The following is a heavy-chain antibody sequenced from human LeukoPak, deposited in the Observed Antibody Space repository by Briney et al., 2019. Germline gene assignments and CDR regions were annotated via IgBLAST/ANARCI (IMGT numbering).Heavy chain of an antibody. CDR3: AREGGIAAAGSYFDY. J-gene: IGHJ4*02. CDR2: IYSGGST. Sequence: PGGSLRLSCAASGFPFSSYVMHWVRQAPGKGLEWVSVIYSGGSTYYAGSVKGRFTISRDNSKNTLYLQMNSLRAEDTAVYYCAREGGIAAAGSYFDYWGQGTLVTVSS. CDR1: GFPFSSYV. V-gene: IGHV3-53*01. D-gene: IGHD6-13*01.